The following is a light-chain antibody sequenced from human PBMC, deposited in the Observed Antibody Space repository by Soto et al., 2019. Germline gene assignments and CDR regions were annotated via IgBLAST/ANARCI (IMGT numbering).Light chain of an antibody. V-gene: IGKV3D-15*01. CDR2: YIS. Sequence: EVMRKSSPATMSVTTGERANLSCSVSQCVTSNFLAWYQQKPGQAPRLLIYYISARATGIPARFSGSGSGTEFTLTIRSLKSEDSAVYYCQQHTQWPSTFGQGTLLEIK. CDR1: QCVTSN. CDR3: QQHTQWPST. J-gene: IGKJ5*01.